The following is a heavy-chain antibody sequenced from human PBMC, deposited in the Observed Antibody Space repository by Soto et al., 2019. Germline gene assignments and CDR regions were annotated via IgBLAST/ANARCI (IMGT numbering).Heavy chain of an antibody. CDR2: IKPHGSEY. V-gene: IGHV3-7*03. CDR3: ARDRAYYDFWSGPSDI. D-gene: IGHD3-3*01. CDR1: GFTFSSYW. Sequence: GGSLRLSCAAAGFTFSSYWVRWVRQALGKGLEWVAHIKPHGSEYNYVDSVKVRFTSSRDNAKNSVYLQMNGLRAEDTAVYYCARDRAYYDFWSGPSDIWGPGTTVTVSS. J-gene: IGHJ6*02.